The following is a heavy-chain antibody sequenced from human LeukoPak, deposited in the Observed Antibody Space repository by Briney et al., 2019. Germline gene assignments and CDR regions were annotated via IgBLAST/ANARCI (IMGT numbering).Heavy chain of an antibody. Sequence: GGSLRLSCAASGFTFSNAWMSWVRQAPGKGLEWVSSISSSSSYIYYADSVKGRFTISRDNAKNSLYLQMNSLRAEDTAVYYCARAGSSGYYWSDYWGQGTLVTVSS. CDR2: ISSSSSYI. CDR1: GFTFSNAW. J-gene: IGHJ4*02. V-gene: IGHV3-21*01. CDR3: ARAGSSGYYWSDY. D-gene: IGHD3-22*01.